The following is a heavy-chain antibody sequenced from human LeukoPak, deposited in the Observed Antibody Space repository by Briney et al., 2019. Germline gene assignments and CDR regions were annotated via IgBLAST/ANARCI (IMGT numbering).Heavy chain of an antibody. D-gene: IGHD2-15*01. CDR2: IYTSGNT. CDR1: SGSISSGSYY. CDR3: ARFRGRSAYYLDY. J-gene: IGHJ4*02. Sequence: PSETLSLTWTVCSGSISSGSYYWSWIRQPAGTGLEWIGRIYTSGNTNYNPSLKSRVTISVDTSKNQFSLKLSSVTAAATAVYYCARFRGRSAYYLDYWGQGTLVTVSS. V-gene: IGHV4-61*02.